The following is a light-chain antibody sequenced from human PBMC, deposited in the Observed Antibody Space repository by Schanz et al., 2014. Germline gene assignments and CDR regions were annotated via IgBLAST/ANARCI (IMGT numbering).Light chain of an antibody. CDR3: SSYTRSSPYYV. Sequence: QSVLTQPASVSGSPGQSITISCTGTSSDVGGYNYVSWYQQHPGKAPKLMIYDVNNRPSGVSNRFSGSKSGNTASLTISGLQAEDEVDYYCSSYTRSSPYYVFGTGTKLTVL. V-gene: IGLV2-14*01. CDR2: DVN. J-gene: IGLJ1*01. CDR1: SSDVGGYNY.